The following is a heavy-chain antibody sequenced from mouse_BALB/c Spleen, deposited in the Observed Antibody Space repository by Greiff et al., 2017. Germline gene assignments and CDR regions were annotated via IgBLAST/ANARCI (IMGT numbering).Heavy chain of an antibody. D-gene: IGHD2-10*02. CDR3: AREGGYGNYVSY. CDR2: ISTYYGDA. V-gene: IGHV1S137*01. CDR1: GYTFTDYA. J-gene: IGHJ3*01. Sequence: QVQLQQSGAELVRPGVSVKISCKGSGYTFTDYAMHWVKQSHAKSLEWIGVISTYYGDASYNQKFKGKATMTVDNSSSTAYMELARLTSEDSAIYYCAREGGYGNYVSYWGQGTLVTVSA.